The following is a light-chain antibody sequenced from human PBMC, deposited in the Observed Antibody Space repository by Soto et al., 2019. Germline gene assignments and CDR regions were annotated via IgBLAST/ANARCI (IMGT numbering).Light chain of an antibody. J-gene: IGKJ3*01. CDR2: AAS. CDR3: QQLNSYPFT. CDR1: QGISDY. V-gene: IGKV1-9*01. Sequence: IQLTQSPSSLSASVGDRVTITCWASQGISDYLAWYQQKPGKAPKLLIYAASILEIGVPSRFSGSGSGTDYIHTISSLQPEDFATDYYQQLNSYPFTFGPGAKVDIK.